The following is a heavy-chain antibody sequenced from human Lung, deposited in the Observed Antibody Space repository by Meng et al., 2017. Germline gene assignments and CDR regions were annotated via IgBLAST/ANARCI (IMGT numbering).Heavy chain of an antibody. CDR1: GGSFSGYY. CDR3: VRRTYSSGWYFDY. V-gene: IGHV4-34*02. J-gene: IGHJ4*02. CDR2: IIDSGST. D-gene: IGHD6-19*01. Sequence: VQVQQWGAGMLKPSETPSLTCAVYGGSFSGYYWSWIRQPPGKGLEWIGEIIDSGSTNYNPSLKSRVTISVDTSKNQFSLRVTSVTAADRAVYYCVRRTYSSGWYFDYWGQGTLVTVFS.